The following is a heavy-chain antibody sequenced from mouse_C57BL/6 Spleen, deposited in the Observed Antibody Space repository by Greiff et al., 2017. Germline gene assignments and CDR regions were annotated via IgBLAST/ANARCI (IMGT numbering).Heavy chain of an antibody. CDR2: IDPSDSET. Sequence: QVQLQQPGAELVRPGSSVKLSCKASGYTFTSYWLHWVKQRPIQGLEWIGNIDPSDSETHYNQKFKDKATLTVDKSSSTAYMQLSSLTSEDSAVYYCARTGDSSGYKEFAYWGQGTLVTVSA. CDR3: ARTGDSSGYKEFAY. J-gene: IGHJ3*01. CDR1: GYTFTSYW. V-gene: IGHV1-52*01. D-gene: IGHD3-2*02.